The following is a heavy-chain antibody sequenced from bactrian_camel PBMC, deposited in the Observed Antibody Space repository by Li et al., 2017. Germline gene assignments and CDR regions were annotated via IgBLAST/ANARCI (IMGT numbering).Heavy chain of an antibody. CDR3: VRDALSGSWPNFGY. J-gene: IGHJ6*01. V-gene: IGHV3S6*01. D-gene: IGHD2*01. CDR2: IYVNPEVT. CDR1: GFTFSSLF. Sequence: HVQLVESGGDFVQPGGSLRLACEVSGFTFSSLFMNWVRQAPGKGLEWVAVIYVNPEVTYYQDSVKGRFTISRDNAKNTVYLQMSSLKPEDTAEYYCVRDALSGSWPNFGYWGQGTQVTVS.